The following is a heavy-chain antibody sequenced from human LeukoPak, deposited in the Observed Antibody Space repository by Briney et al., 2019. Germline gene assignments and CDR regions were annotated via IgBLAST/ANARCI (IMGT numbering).Heavy chain of an antibody. J-gene: IGHJ5*02. CDR3: ARYGGYCSGGSCYSGMRWFDP. Sequence: GESLKISCKGSGYSFTSYWIGWVRQMPGKGLEWMEIIYPGDSDTRYSPSFQGQVTISADKSISTAYLQWSSLKASDTAMYYCARYGGYCSGGSCYSGMRWFDPWGQGTLVTVSS. CDR1: GYSFTSYW. V-gene: IGHV5-51*01. CDR2: IYPGDSDT. D-gene: IGHD2-15*01.